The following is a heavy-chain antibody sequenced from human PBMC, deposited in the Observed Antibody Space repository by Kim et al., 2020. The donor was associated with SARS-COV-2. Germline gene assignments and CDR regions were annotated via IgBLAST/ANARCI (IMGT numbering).Heavy chain of an antibody. CDR3: ARGPRRMTIAAATPMGY. D-gene: IGHD6-13*01. CDR2: INHSGST. CDR1: GGSFSGYY. J-gene: IGHJ4*01. V-gene: IGHV4-34*01. Sequence: SETLSLTCAVYGGSFSGYYWSWIRQPPGKGLEWIGEINHSGSTNYNPSLKSRVTISVDTSKNQFSLKLSSVTAADTAVYYCARGPRRMTIAAATPMGYWG.